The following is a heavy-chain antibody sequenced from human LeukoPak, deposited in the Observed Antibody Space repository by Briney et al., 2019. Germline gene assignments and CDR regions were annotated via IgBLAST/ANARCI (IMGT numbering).Heavy chain of an antibody. CDR1: GFTFSSYA. D-gene: IGHD2-2*01. CDR3: AKELGYCSSTSCYGAFDI. V-gene: IGHV3-9*01. J-gene: IGHJ3*02. CDR2: ISWNSGSI. Sequence: GGSLRLSCAASGFTFSSYAMSWVRQAPGKGLEWVSGISWNSGSIGYADSVKGRFTISRDNAKNSLYLQMNSLRAEDTALYYCAKELGYCSSTSCYGAFDIWGQGTMVTVSS.